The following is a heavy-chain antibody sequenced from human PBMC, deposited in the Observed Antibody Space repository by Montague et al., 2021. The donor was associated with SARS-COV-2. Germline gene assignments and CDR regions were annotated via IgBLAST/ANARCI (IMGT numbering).Heavy chain of an antibody. CDR1: GGSFSGYY. Sequence: SQTLSLTCAVYGGSFSGYYWTWICQPPGKGLEWIGEINHSGSTTYSPSLKSRVTISVDTSKSQFSLRLSSVTAADTAIYYCARGLSGSYSGGWVPVALFDFYHYMDVGDTGTMVTVSS. V-gene: IGHV4-34*01. D-gene: IGHD6-25*01. J-gene: IGHJ6*03. CDR2: INHSGST. CDR3: ARGLSGSYSGGWVPVALFDFYHYMDV.